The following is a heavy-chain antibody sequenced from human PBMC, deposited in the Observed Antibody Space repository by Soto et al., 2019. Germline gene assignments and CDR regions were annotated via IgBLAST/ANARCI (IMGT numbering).Heavy chain of an antibody. J-gene: IGHJ4*02. CDR2: IYSGGST. CDR1: GFTVSSNY. Sequence: GSLXLSCAASGFTVSSNYMSWVRQAPGKGLEWVSVIYSGGSTYYADSVKGRFTISRDSSKNTLYLQMNSLRAEDTAIYYCAKSYYSVSGNSDYWGQGALVTVSS. CDR3: AKSYYSVSGNSDY. V-gene: IGHV3-53*01. D-gene: IGHD3-10*01.